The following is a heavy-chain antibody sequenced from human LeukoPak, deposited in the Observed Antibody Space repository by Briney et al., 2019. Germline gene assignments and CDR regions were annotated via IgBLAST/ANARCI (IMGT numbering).Heavy chain of an antibody. J-gene: IGHJ3*02. Sequence: GESLKISCEGSGYSFTSYWIGWVRQMPGKGLEWMGIIYPGDSDTRYSPSFQGQVTISADKSITTAYLQWSSLKASDTAMYYCASVLGYYDSSGYFYDAFDIWGQGTMVTVSS. D-gene: IGHD3-22*01. CDR3: ASVLGYYDSSGYFYDAFDI. CDR2: IYPGDSDT. CDR1: GYSFTSYW. V-gene: IGHV5-51*01.